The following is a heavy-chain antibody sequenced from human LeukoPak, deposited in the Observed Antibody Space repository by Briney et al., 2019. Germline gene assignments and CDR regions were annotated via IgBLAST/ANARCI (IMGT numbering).Heavy chain of an antibody. CDR1: GGSISSSPYY. Sequence: PSETLSLTCTVSGGSISSSPYYWGWIRQPPGKGLEWIGSIYYSGTTHYNPSLETRVTISVDTSKNQFSLKLASVSAADTAIYYCAKGAGGFSYYNWFDPWGEGSLVTVSS. D-gene: IGHD5-18*01. J-gene: IGHJ5*02. CDR2: IYYSGTT. CDR3: AKGAGGFSYYNWFDP. V-gene: IGHV4-39*07.